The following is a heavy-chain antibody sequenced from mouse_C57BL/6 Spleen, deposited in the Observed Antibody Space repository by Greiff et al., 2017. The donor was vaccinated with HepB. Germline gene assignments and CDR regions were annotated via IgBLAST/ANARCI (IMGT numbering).Heavy chain of an antibody. D-gene: IGHD2-4*01. CDR3: ARSGYDYLYYYAMDY. CDR2: IYWDDDK. V-gene: IGHV8-12*01. Sequence: QVTLKVSGPGILQSSQPLSLTCSFSGFSLSTSGMGVSWIRQPSGKGLEWLAHIYWDDDKRYNPSLKSRLTISKDTSRNQVFLKITSVDTADTATYYCARSGYDYLYYYAMDYWGHGTSVTVSS. J-gene: IGHJ4*01. CDR1: GFSLSTSGMG.